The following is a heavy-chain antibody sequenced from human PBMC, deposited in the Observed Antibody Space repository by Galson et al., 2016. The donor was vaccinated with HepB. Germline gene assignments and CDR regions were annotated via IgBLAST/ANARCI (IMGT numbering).Heavy chain of an antibody. D-gene: IGHD1-26*01. J-gene: IGHJ1*01. CDR1: GFTFDSYG. CDR2: ISDDGSNK. CDR3: AKGGEDFQH. Sequence: SLRLSCAASGFTFDSYGMHWVRQAPGKGLEGVAVISDDGSNKYYADSVKGRSTISRDNSKNTLYLQMNSLRAEDTAVYYCAKGGEDFQHWGQGTLVTVSS. V-gene: IGHV3-30*18.